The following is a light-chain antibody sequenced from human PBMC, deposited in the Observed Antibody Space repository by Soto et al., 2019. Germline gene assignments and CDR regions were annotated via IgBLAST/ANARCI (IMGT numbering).Light chain of an antibody. CDR1: QGISIY. J-gene: IGKJ5*01. CDR2: DAS. Sequence: IQMTQSPSFLSASVGDRVTITCRASQGISIYLNWLQQKPGKAPKALIYDASNLQTGVPSRFSGSGSGTDFTLIITRLQPEDAATYYCQQHDSFPTFGQGTRLEI. CDR3: QQHDSFPT. V-gene: IGKV1-33*01.